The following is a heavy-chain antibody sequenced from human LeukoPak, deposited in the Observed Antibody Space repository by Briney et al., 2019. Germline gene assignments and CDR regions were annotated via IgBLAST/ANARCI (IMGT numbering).Heavy chain of an antibody. J-gene: IGHJ3*02. Sequence: GGSLRLSCAASGFTFSSYWTHWVRQAPGKGLVWVSRINSDGGSTSYADSVKGRFTISRDNAKNTLYLQMNSLRAEDTAVYYCARDPVERGLQYDAFDIWGQGTMVTVSS. D-gene: IGHD4-4*01. CDR2: INSDGGST. V-gene: IGHV3-74*01. CDR1: GFTFSSYW. CDR3: ARDPVERGLQYDAFDI.